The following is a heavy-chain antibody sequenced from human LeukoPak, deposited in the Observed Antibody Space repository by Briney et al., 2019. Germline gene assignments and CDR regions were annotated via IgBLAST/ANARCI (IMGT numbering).Heavy chain of an antibody. CDR3: APTSTLTTGRWFDP. V-gene: IGHV3-23*01. CDR2: ISSSGVST. CDR1: GFTFSSYG. D-gene: IGHD4-17*01. J-gene: IGHJ5*02. Sequence: PGGSLSLSCAASGFTFSSYGMSWVRQAPGGGLEWVSSISSSGVSTYYTDSVKGRFTISRDNSENTPYLQMNSLRAEDTAIYYCAPTSTLTTGRWFDPWGQGTLVTVSS.